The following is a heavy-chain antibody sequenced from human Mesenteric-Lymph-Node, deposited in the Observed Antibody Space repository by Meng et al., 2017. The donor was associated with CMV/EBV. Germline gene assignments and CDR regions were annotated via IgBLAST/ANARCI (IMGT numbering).Heavy chain of an antibody. Sequence: GESLKISCAASGFTFSSYSMNWVRQAPGKGLEWVSSISSSSSYIYYADSVKGRFTISRDNAKNSLYLQMNSLRAEDTAVYYCARVAATDYWGLGTLVTVSS. CDR2: ISSSSSYI. J-gene: IGHJ4*02. CDR1: GFTFSSYS. D-gene: IGHD6-13*01. V-gene: IGHV3-21*01. CDR3: ARVAATDY.